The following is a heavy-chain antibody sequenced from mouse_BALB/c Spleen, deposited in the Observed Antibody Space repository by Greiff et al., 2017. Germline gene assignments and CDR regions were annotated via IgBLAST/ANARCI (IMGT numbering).Heavy chain of an antibody. D-gene: IGHD2-3*01. CDR3: ARYRDGYYAMDY. V-gene: IGHV5-17*02. J-gene: IGHJ4*01. Sequence: EVQVVESGGGLVQPGGSRKLSCAASGFTFSSFGMHWVRQAPEKGLEWVAYISSGSSTIYYADTVKGRFTISRDNPKNTLFLQMTSLRSEDTAMYYCARYRDGYYAMDYWGQGTSVTVSS. CDR1: GFTFSSFG. CDR2: ISSGSSTI.